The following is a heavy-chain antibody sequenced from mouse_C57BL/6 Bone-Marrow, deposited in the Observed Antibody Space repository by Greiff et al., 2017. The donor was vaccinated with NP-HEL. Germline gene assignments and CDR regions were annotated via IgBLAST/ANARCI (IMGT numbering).Heavy chain of an antibody. CDR1: GYSITSGYY. D-gene: IGHD1-1*01. CDR3: AREESYYYGSSWYFDV. CDR2: ISYDGSN. J-gene: IGHJ1*03. V-gene: IGHV3-6*01. Sequence: EVQLVESGPGLVKPSQSLSLTCSVTGYSITSGYYWNWIRQFPGNKLEWMGYISYDGSNNYNPSLKNRISITRDTSKNQFFLKLNSVTTEDTATYYCAREESYYYGSSWYFDVWGTGTTVTVSS.